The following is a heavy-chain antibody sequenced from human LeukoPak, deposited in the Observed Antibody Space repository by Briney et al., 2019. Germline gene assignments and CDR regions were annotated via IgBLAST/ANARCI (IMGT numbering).Heavy chain of an antibody. V-gene: IGHV3-21*01. CDR2: ITSSSNYM. D-gene: IGHD4-17*01. J-gene: IGHJ4*02. CDR1: GFTFNTYS. Sequence: GGSLRLSCAVSGFTFNTYSMNWVRQAPGKGLEWVSSITSSSNYMYYADSVRGRFTISRDNAKNSLYLQMNSLRAEDTAVYYCASFMTTVSINDYWGQGTLVTVSS. CDR3: ASFMTTVSINDY.